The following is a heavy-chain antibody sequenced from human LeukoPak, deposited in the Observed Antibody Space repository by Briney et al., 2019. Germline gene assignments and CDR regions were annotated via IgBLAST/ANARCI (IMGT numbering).Heavy chain of an antibody. CDR1: GYTFTSYG. CDR3: AIPRGFYGGNSGGWFDP. CDR2: ISAYNGNT. D-gene: IGHD4-23*01. J-gene: IGHJ5*02. Sequence: ASVKVSCKASGYTFTSYGISWVRQAPGQGLEWMGWISAYNGNTNYAQKLQGRVTMTTDTSTSTAYMELRSLRSDDTAVYYCAIPRGFYGGNSGGWFDPWGQGTLVTVSS. V-gene: IGHV1-18*01.